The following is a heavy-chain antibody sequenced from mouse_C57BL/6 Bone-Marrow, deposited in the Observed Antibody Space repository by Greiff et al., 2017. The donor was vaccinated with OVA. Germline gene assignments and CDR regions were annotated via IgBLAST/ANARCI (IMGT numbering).Heavy chain of an antibody. J-gene: IGHJ2*01. CDR2: IYPGSGNT. D-gene: IGHD2-3*01. CDR1: GYTFTDYY. Sequence: VQGVESGAELVRPGASVKLSCKASGYTFTDYYINWVKQRPGQGLEWIARIYPGSGNTYYNEKFKGKATLTAEKSSSTAYMQLSSLTSEDSAVYFCARFADGAFDYWGQGTTLTVSS. V-gene: IGHV1-76*01. CDR3: ARFADGAFDY.